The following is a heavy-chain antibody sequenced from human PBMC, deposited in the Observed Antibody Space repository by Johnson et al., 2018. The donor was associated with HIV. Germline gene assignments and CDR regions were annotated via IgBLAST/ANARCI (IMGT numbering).Heavy chain of an antibody. V-gene: IGHV3-7*01. CDR3: AKPRQPSDAFDI. CDR1: GFSFSNYW. D-gene: IGHD6-13*01. CDR2: IKQDGSNK. J-gene: IGHJ3*02. Sequence: VQLVESGGGLVQPGGSLRLSCAASGFSFSNYWMSWVRQAPGKGLEWVANIKQDGSNKYYADSVKGRFTISRDNSKNTLYLQMNSLRAEDTAVYYCAKPRQPSDAFDIWGQGTMVTVSS.